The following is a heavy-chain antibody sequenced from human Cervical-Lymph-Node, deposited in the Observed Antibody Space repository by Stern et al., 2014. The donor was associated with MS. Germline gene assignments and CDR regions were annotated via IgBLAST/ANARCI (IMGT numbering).Heavy chain of an antibody. D-gene: IGHD6-13*01. CDR2: ISSSSSYI. CDR1: GFTFSSYS. V-gene: IGHV3-21*01. Sequence: EVQLVESGGGLVKPGGSLRLSCAASGFTFSSYSMNWVRQAPGKGLEWVSSISSSSSYIYYADSVKGLFTISRDNAKNSLYLQMNSLRAEDTAVYYCARDSSSWYAIDYWGQGTLVTVSS. J-gene: IGHJ4*02. CDR3: ARDSSSWYAIDY.